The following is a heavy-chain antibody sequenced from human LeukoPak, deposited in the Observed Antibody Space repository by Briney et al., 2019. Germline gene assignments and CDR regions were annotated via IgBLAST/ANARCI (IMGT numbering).Heavy chain of an antibody. V-gene: IGHV1-2*02. CDR2: IIPNSGGT. Sequence: ASVKVSCKASGYTFTGYYMHWVRQAPGQGLEWMGWIIPNSGGTSYALKFQGRVTMTRDTSISTAYMELSRLRSDDTAVYYCARGRSNLGDPAADYWGQGTLVTVSS. CDR3: ARGRSNLGDPAADY. D-gene: IGHD6-13*01. CDR1: GYTFTGYY. J-gene: IGHJ4*02.